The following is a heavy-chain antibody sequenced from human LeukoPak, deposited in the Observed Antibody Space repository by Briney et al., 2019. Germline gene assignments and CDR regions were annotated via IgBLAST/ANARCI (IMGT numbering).Heavy chain of an antibody. D-gene: IGHD5-18*01. CDR2: ISSSGSTI. J-gene: IGHJ4*02. V-gene: IGHV3-11*04. CDR3: ARVRSGYSHENYFDY. CDR1: GFTFSDYY. Sequence: GGPLRLSCAASGFTFSDYYMSWIRQAPGKGLEWVSYISSSGSTIYYADSVKGRFTISRDNAKNSLYLQMNSLRAEDTAVYYCARVRSGYSHENYFDYWGQGTLVTVSS.